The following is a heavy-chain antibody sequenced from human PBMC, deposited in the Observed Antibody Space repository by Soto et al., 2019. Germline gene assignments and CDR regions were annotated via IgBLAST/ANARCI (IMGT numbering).Heavy chain of an antibody. Sequence: PTLVNPTQTLTLTCTFSGFSLSTSGMCVSWIRQPPGKALEWLARIDWDDDKYYGTSLKTRLTISKGTSKNQVVLTMTNMDPVDTATYYCARTRHGTTVTTDYWGQGTLVTVSS. J-gene: IGHJ4*02. CDR3: ARTRHGTTVTTDY. D-gene: IGHD4-17*01. V-gene: IGHV2-70*11. CDR2: IDWDDDK. CDR1: GFSLSTSGMC.